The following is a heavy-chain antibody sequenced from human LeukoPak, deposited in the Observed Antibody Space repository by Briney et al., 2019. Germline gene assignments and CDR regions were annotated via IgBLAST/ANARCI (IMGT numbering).Heavy chain of an antibody. Sequence: ASVKVSCKASGYTFTSYAMHWVRQAPGQRLEWMGWINAGNGNTKYSQKFQGRVTITRDSSASTAYMELSSLRSEDTAVYYCARDRDVVVVAALDYWGQGTLVTVSS. CDR2: INAGNGNT. CDR1: GYTFTSYA. CDR3: ARDRDVVVVAALDY. D-gene: IGHD2-15*01. V-gene: IGHV1-3*01. J-gene: IGHJ4*02.